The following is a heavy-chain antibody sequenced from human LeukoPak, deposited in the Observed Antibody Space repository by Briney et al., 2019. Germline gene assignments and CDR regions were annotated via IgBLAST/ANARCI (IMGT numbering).Heavy chain of an antibody. CDR3: ARVGMVRGGWSWFDP. CDR2: IYYGGST. Sequence: PSETLSLTCTVSGGSISSGGYYWSWIRQHPGKGLEWIGYIYYGGSTYYNPSLKSRVTISVDTSKNQFSLKLSSVTAADTAVHYCARVGMVRGGWSWFDPWGQGTLVTVSS. D-gene: IGHD3-10*01. V-gene: IGHV4-31*03. J-gene: IGHJ5*02. CDR1: GGSISSGGYY.